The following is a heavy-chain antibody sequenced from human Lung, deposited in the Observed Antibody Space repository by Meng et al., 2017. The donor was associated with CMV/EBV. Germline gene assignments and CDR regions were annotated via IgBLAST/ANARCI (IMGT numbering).Heavy chain of an antibody. V-gene: IGHV3-74*01. CDR2: IKGDGSHT. D-gene: IGHD6-13*01. CDR3: VRDGHSWNFDY. CDR1: GFTFSDYW. Sequence: GGSXRLXCTASGFTFSDYWMHWVRQTPGKGLLWVSRIKGDGSHTIYGDSVKGRFTISRDNAKNTLYLQMNALRVEDTAVYYCVRDGHSWNFDYWGQGSLVTSSS. J-gene: IGHJ4*02.